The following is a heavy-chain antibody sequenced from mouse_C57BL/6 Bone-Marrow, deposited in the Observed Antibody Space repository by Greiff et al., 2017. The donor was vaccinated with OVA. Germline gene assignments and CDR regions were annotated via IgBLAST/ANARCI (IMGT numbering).Heavy chain of an antibody. CDR2: IRSKSNNYAT. CDR3: VRDGCNYYAMDY. V-gene: IGHV10-1*01. D-gene: IGHD3-3*01. J-gene: IGHJ4*01. CDR1: GFSFNTYA. Sequence: EVQLVESGGGLVQPKGSLKLSCAASGFSFNTYAMNWVRQAPGKGLEWVARIRSKSNNYATYYADSVKDRFTIYRDDSESMLYLQMKNWKPADAAMYFYVRDGCNYYAMDYWGQGTSVTVSS.